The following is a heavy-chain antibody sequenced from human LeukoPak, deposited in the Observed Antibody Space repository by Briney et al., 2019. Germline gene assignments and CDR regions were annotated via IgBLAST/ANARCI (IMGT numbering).Heavy chain of an antibody. Sequence: GGSLRLSCAASGFTFSTYAMTWVRQAPGKGLEWVSSITGTGDGTSAADSVKGRFTISRDSSKNTLYLQMNSLRAEDTAVYYCAKVRFGVTARYYFDYWGQGTLVTVSS. CDR1: GFTFSTYA. V-gene: IGHV3-23*01. CDR2: ITGTGDGT. J-gene: IGHJ4*02. D-gene: IGHD3-10*01. CDR3: AKVRFGVTARYYFDY.